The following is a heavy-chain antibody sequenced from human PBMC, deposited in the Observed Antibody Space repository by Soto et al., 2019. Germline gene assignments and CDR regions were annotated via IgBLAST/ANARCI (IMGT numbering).Heavy chain of an antibody. Sequence: GGFLRLSCAASGFTFSIYAMSWVRQTPGKGLEWVSGIGGSGRRAYYADSVRGRFTISRDTSKNTLYLQMNSLRAEDTAVYYCAKDSQGFCNDDVCHTTYFDSWRQGTLVTVSS. CDR2: IGGSGRRA. CDR3: AKDSQGFCNDDVCHTTYFDS. D-gene: IGHD2-8*01. V-gene: IGHV3-23*01. J-gene: IGHJ4*02. CDR1: GFTFSIYA.